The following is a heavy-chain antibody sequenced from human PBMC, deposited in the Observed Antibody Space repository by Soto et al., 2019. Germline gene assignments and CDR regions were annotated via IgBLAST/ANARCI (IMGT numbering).Heavy chain of an antibody. CDR3: AKEPGGRDCSVPSCGLFQYGMDV. CDR1: GATVSRGDYF. D-gene: IGHD2-21*01. Sequence: PSETLSLTCSVSGATVSRGDYFWTWIRQPPGKGLEWIGYIYSSGTTNYNPALKARVASSLDTSRSYFSLKLTSVTAADTAIYYCAKEPGGRDCSVPSCGLFQYGMDVWGQGTPFTVSS. V-gene: IGHV4-61*03. J-gene: IGHJ6*02. CDR2: IYSSGTT.